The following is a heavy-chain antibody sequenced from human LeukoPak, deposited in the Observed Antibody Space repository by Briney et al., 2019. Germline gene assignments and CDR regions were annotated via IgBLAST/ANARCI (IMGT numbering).Heavy chain of an antibody. CDR2: INPNSGGT. V-gene: IGHV1-2*02. J-gene: IGHJ4*02. D-gene: IGHD5-12*01. Sequence: ASVKVSCKASGYTFTGYYMHWVRQAPGHGLEWMGWINPNSGGTNYAQKFQGRVTMTRDTSISTAYMELSRLRSDDTAVYYCARDHEWLYYFDYWGQGTLVTVSS. CDR1: GYTFTGYY. CDR3: ARDHEWLYYFDY.